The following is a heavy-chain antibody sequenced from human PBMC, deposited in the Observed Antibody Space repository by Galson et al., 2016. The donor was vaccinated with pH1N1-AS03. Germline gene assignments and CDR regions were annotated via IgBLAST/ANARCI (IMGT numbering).Heavy chain of an antibody. CDR1: GFSLSTSGVA. Sequence: PALVKPTQTLTLTCTFSGFSLSTSGVAVGWIRQPPGKALECLALIHWDDDRHYSPSLKSRLTITTDTSKNQVVLTMTNMDPVDTATYYCADRPSSWPYWYFDLWGRGTLVTVSS. V-gene: IGHV2-5*02. CDR3: ADRPSSWPYWYFDL. J-gene: IGHJ2*01. CDR2: IHWDDDR. D-gene: IGHD6-13*01.